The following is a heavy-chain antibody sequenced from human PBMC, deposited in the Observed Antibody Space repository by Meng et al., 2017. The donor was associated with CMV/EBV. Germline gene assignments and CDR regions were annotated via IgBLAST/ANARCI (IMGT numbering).Heavy chain of an antibody. D-gene: IGHD3-22*01. CDR3: ARYPRTSSGYRTDAFDI. J-gene: IGHJ3*02. V-gene: IGHV3-74*01. CDR2: INSDGSST. Sequence: GGSLRLSCAASGFTFSSYWMHWVRQAPGKGLVWVSRINSDGSSTSYADSVKGRFTISRDNAKNSLYLQMNSLRAEDTAVYYCARYPRTSSGYRTDAFDIWGQGTMVTVSS. CDR1: GFTFSSYW.